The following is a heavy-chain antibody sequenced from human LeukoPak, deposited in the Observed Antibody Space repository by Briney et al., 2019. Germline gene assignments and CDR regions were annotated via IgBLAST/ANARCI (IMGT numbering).Heavy chain of an antibody. CDR1: GFTFDDYA. CDR2: ISWNSGSI. CDR3: AKDIGYYYYYYGMDV. J-gene: IGHJ6*02. Sequence: GGSLRLSCAASGFTFDDYAMRWVRQAPGKGLEWVSGISWNSGSIGYADSVKGRFTISRDNAKNSLYLQMNSLRAEDTALYYCAKDIGYYYYYYGMDVWGQGTTVTVSS. V-gene: IGHV3-9*01.